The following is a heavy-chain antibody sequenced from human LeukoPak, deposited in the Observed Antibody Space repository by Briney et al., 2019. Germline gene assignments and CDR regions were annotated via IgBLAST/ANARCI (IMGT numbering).Heavy chain of an antibody. CDR1: GFTFSTYG. CDR3: AKVGGSGWYWHFDL. D-gene: IGHD6-19*01. V-gene: IGHV3-23*01. CDR2: ITGRGDYT. Sequence: GGSLRLSCEASGFTFSTYGMSWVRQAPGKGLEWVSAITGRGDYTYYPGSVKGRFTISRDNSKNTLYLQMNGLTAEDKAAYYCAKVGGSGWYWHFDLWGRGTLVTVSS. J-gene: IGHJ2*01.